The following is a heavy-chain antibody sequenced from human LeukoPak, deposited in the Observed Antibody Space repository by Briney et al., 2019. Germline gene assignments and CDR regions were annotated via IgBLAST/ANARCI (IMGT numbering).Heavy chain of an antibody. CDR1: GYTFFNYG. J-gene: IGHJ4*02. CDR3: ARDDYGDNSGLFHY. V-gene: IGHV1-18*01. Sequence: ASVKVSCKASGYTFFNYGITWVRQAPGQGLEWMGWIGAYNGNTDYAQKFQGRVTMTTDTSTTTSYMELTSLISADTAVYYCARDDYGDNSGLFHYWGQGTLVTVSS. CDR2: IGAYNGNT. D-gene: IGHD4-23*01.